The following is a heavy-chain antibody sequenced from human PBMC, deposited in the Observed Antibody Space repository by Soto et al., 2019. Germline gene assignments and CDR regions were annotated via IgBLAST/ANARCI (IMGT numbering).Heavy chain of an antibody. J-gene: IGHJ6*02. CDR2: TRNKANSYTT. Sequence: GGSLRLSCAASGFTFSDHYMDWVRQAPGKGLEWVGRTRNKANSYTTEYAASVKGRFTISRDDSKNSLYLQMNSLKTEDTAVYYCARTRLRGVMDYGMDVWGQGTTVSVSS. D-gene: IGHD3-16*01. CDR3: ARTRLRGVMDYGMDV. CDR1: GFTFSDHY. V-gene: IGHV3-72*01.